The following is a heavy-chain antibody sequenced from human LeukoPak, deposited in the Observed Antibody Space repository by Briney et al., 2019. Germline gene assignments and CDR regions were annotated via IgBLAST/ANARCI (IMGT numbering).Heavy chain of an antibody. CDR1: GGSISSYY. CDR2: IYYSGST. V-gene: IGHV4-59*01. CDR3: ARVTGYMIEDYFDY. D-gene: IGHD3-22*01. Sequence: PSETLSLTCTVSGGSISSYYWSWIRQPPGKGLEWIGYIYYSGSTNYNPSLKSLVTISVDTSKNQFSLRLRSVTAADTAVYYCARVTGYMIEDYFDYWGQGTLVTVSS. J-gene: IGHJ4*02.